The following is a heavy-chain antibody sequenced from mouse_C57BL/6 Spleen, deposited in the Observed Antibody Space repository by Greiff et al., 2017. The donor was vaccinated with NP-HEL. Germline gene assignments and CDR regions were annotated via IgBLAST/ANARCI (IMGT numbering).Heavy chain of an antibody. V-gene: IGHV1-26*01. CDR1: GYTFTDYY. D-gene: IGHD1-1*01. J-gene: IGHJ1*03. Sequence: EVQLQQSGPELVKPGASVKISCKASGYTFTDYYMNWVKQSHGKSLEWIGDINPNNGGTSYNQKFKGKATLTVDKSSSTAYMELRSLTSEDSAVYYCARSVITTVVGSGVWGTGTTVTVSS. CDR2: INPNNGGT. CDR3: ARSVITTVVGSGV.